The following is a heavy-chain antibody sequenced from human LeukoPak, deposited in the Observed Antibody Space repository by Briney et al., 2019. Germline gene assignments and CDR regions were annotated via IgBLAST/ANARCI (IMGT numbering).Heavy chain of an antibody. D-gene: IGHD3-16*02. J-gene: IGHJ4*02. CDR2: LYCSGST. Sequence: SETLSLTCTVYGGSVITYYWGWIPQPPGKGLEGIGYLYCSGSTDYNPSLKSRVTMSVDTSKNQFSLELSSVTAADTGVYYCARAVISFGGVIAKGFDCWGQGTLVTISP. CDR1: GGSVITYY. CDR3: ARAVISFGGVIAKGFDC. V-gene: IGHV4-59*02.